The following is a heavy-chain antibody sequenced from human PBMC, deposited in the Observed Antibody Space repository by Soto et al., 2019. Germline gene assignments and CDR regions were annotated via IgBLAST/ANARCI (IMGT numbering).Heavy chain of an antibody. CDR2: IYYSGST. Sequence: SETLSLTCTVSGGSISSGDYYWSRIRQPPGKGLEWIGYIYYSGSTYYNPSLKSRVTISVDTSKNQFSLKLSSVTAADTAVYYCARGGTQNIVATILNWFDPWGQGTLVTVS. D-gene: IGHD5-12*01. J-gene: IGHJ5*02. CDR3: ARGGTQNIVATILNWFDP. V-gene: IGHV4-30-4*01. CDR1: GGSISSGDYY.